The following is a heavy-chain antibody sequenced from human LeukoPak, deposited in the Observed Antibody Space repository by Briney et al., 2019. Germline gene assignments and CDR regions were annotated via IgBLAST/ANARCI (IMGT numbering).Heavy chain of an antibody. V-gene: IGHV1-3*01. CDR2: INAGNGNT. Sequence: VASVKVSCKASGYTFTSYAMHWVRQAPGQRLEWMGWINAGNGNTKYSQKFQGRVTITRDTSASTAYMELSSLRSKDTAVYYCARGPGSAMVYNYWGQGTLVTVSS. D-gene: IGHD5-18*01. CDR1: GYTFTSYA. J-gene: IGHJ4*02. CDR3: ARGPGSAMVYNY.